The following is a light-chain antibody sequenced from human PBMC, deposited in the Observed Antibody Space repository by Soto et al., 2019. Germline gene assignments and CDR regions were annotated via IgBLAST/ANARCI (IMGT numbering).Light chain of an antibody. Sequence: AIQMTQSPSSLSASVGDRVTITCRASQVIRNHLGWYQQKPGKAPKLLIYAASSLQGGVSSRFSGSGSGTDFTLTISSLQPEDFATYYCLQDYSYPRTFGQGTKVDIK. CDR1: QVIRNH. CDR3: LQDYSYPRT. V-gene: IGKV1-6*01. CDR2: AAS. J-gene: IGKJ1*01.